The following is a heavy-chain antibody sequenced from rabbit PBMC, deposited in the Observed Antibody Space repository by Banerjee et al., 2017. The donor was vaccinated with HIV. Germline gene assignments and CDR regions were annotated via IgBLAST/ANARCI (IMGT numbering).Heavy chain of an antibody. J-gene: IGHJ4*01. CDR3: ARNDAGSSNYYFNL. D-gene: IGHD8-1*01. V-gene: IGHV1S47*01. CDR2: IDPVFGST. Sequence: QEQLVESGGGLVQPGGSLKLSCKASGFDFSTYGMSWVRQAPGKGLEWIGYIDPVFGSTSYASWVNGRFTISSHNAQNTLYLQLNSLTAADTATYFCARNDAGSSNYYFNLWGPGTLVTVS. CDR1: GFDFSTYG.